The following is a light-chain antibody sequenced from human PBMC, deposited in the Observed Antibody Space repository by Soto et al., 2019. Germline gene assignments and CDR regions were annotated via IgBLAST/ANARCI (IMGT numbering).Light chain of an antibody. V-gene: IGKV3D-20*02. CDR2: GAS. CDR1: QTTSGKY. J-gene: IGKJ4*01. Sequence: EIVMTQSPATLSVSPGERATLSCRASQTTSGKYLAWYQQRPGLAPRLLVYGASRRATGIPDRFSGSGSGTEFTLSISSIEAEDFAVYYCQHRSNWPLTFGGGTKVDIK. CDR3: QHRSNWPLT.